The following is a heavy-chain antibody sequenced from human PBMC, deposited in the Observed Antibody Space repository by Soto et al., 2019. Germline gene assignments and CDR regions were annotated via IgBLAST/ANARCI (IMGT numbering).Heavy chain of an antibody. CDR2: INPNNGGT. CDR3: AREVTYGGGSFSLGL. V-gene: IGHV1-2*02. Sequence: QVQLVQSGAEVEKSGASVKVSCKTSGYFFTSYYIHWVRQAPGQGLEWMGWINPNNGGTNSAQKFQGRVTMTSDTSINTAYMEITSLRSDDTALYYCAREVTYGGGSFSLGLWGQGTLVTVSS. CDR1: GYFFTSYY. J-gene: IGHJ4*02. D-gene: IGHD3-10*01.